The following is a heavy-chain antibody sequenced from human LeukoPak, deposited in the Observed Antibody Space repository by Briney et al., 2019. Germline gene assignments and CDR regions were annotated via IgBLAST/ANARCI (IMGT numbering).Heavy chain of an antibody. J-gene: IGHJ4*02. CDR3: ARDRDGSSWSKFDY. CDR2: INNNGNSA. Sequence: GGSLRLSCVASGFTFSYYVMHWGRQAPGKGLEYVSTINNNGNSASYANSVKGRFTISRDNSKNTLYLQLGSLRAEDMAVYYCARDRDGSSWSKFDYWGQGTLVTVSS. D-gene: IGHD6-13*01. CDR1: GFTFSYYV. V-gene: IGHV3-64*01.